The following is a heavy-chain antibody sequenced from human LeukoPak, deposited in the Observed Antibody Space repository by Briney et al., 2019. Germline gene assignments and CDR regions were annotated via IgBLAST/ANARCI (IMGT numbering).Heavy chain of an antibody. D-gene: IGHD6-13*01. Sequence: GGSLRLSCAASGFTFSSYAMSWVRQAPGKGLEWVSAISGSGGSTYCADSVKGRFTISRDNSENTLYLQMNSLRAEDTAVYYCAKGVGSGSWYKFDCWGQGTLVTVSS. V-gene: IGHV3-23*01. J-gene: IGHJ4*02. CDR2: ISGSGGST. CDR3: AKGVGSGSWYKFDC. CDR1: GFTFSSYA.